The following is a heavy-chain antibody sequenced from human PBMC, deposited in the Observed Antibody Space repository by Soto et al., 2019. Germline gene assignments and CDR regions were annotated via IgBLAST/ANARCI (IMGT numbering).Heavy chain of an antibody. V-gene: IGHV4-34*01. CDR2: ISHSGST. J-gene: IGHJ6*03. CDR1: GGSFRGYY. Sequence: SETLSPTRAVYGGSFRGYYCSRIRPPPRKGLEWIGAISHSGSTNYNPSLKSRVTISVDTSKNQFSLKLSSVTAADTAVYYCARGLRYCSSTSCYPARGYYYYYMDVWGKGTTVTVSS. D-gene: IGHD2-2*01. CDR3: ARGLRYCSSTSCYPARGYYYYYMDV.